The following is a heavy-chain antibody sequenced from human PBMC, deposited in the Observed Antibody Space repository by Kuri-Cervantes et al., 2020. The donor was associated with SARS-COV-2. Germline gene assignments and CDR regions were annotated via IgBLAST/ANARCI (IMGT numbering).Heavy chain of an antibody. V-gene: IGHV3-30*02. D-gene: IGHD6-19*01. CDR2: IRNDGTAR. CDR1: GFTFSNGD. Sequence: LSLTCAASGFTFSNGDMHWVRQRPGKGLEWVAFIRNDGTARQYVDSVKGRFTISRDNYKSTVHLQVNSLRVEDTAVYYCAKDHGSDWTFPGSWGQGTQVTVLL. J-gene: IGHJ5*02. CDR3: AKDHGSDWTFPGS.